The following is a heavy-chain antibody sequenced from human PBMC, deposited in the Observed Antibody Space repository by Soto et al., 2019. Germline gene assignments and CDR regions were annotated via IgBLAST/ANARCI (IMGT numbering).Heavy chain of an antibody. V-gene: IGHV3-23*04. CDR2: VSVSVGST. CDR1: GFTFSSYC. D-gene: IGHD6-19*01. Sequence: EVQLVESGGGLVQPGGSLRLSCAASGFTFSSYCMSWVRQAPGKGLDWVSAVSVSVGSTYYADSVKGRFTISRDNSKNTLYLQMNSLRAEDTAVYYCAKVERAVDGINDWGQGTLVTVSS. J-gene: IGHJ4*02. CDR3: AKVERAVDGIND.